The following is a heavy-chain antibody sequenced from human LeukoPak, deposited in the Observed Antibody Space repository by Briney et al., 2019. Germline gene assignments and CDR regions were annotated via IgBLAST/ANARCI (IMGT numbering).Heavy chain of an antibody. CDR1: GYTFTSYG. Sequence: GASVKVSCKASGYTFTSYGISWVRQAPGQGLEWMGWISAYNGNTNYAQKAQGRVTMTTDTFTSTAYMELRSLTSDDTAVYYCARDRGQYYYGSGNYYDYWGQGTLVTVSS. CDR3: ARDRGQYYYGSGNYYDY. J-gene: IGHJ4*02. V-gene: IGHV1-18*01. D-gene: IGHD3-10*01. CDR2: ISAYNGNT.